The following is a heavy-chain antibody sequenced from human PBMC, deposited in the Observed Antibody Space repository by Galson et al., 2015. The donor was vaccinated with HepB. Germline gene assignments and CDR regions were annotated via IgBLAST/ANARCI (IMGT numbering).Heavy chain of an antibody. J-gene: IGHJ4*02. CDR3: ARDRRTGKYYHSGSLGYFDY. CDR2: ISYDGSNK. CDR1: GFTFSSYA. V-gene: IGHV3-30*04. Sequence: SLRLSCAASGFTFSSYAMHWVRQAPGKGLEWVAVISYDGSNKYYADSVKGRFTISRDNSKNTLYLQMNSLRAEDSAVYYCARDRRTGKYYHSGSLGYFDYWGQGTLVTVSS. D-gene: IGHD3-10*01.